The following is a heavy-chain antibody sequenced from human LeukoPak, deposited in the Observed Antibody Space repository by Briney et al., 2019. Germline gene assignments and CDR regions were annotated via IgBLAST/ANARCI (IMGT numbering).Heavy chain of an antibody. CDR2: ISAYNGNT. J-gene: IGHJ4*02. Sequence: ASVKVSCKASGYTFTSYGISWVRQAPGQGLEWMGWISAYNGNTNYAQKLQGRVTMTTDTSTSTAYMELRSLRSDVTAVYYCARTILWFGESTSPPDYWGQGTLVTVSS. V-gene: IGHV1-18*01. CDR3: ARTILWFGESTSPPDY. D-gene: IGHD3-10*01. CDR1: GYTFTSYG.